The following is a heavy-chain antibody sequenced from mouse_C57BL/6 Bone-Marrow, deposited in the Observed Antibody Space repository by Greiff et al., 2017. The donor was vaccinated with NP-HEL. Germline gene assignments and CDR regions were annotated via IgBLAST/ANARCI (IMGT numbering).Heavy chain of an antibody. CDR2: IDPEDGDT. Sequence: VQLQQSGAELVRPGASVKLSCTASGFNIKDYYMHWVKQRPEQGLEWIGRIDPEDGDTEYAPKFQGKATMTADTSSNTAYLQFSSLTSEDTAVYYCTTGRYYGSLFAYWGQGTLVTVSA. V-gene: IGHV14-1*01. CDR3: TTGRYYGSLFAY. D-gene: IGHD1-1*01. J-gene: IGHJ3*01. CDR1: GFNIKDYY.